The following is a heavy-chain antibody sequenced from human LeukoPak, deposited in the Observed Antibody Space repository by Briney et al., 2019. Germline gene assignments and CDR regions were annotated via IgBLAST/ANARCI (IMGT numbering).Heavy chain of an antibody. CDR1: GGTFSRYA. Sequence: ASVKVSCKASGGTFSRYAINWVRQATGQGLEWMGWMNPNSANTGYAQKFQGRVTLTRNTSITTAYMELSSLRSEDTAVYYCARVYNPLVYYMDVWGKGTTVTISS. CDR3: ARVYNPLVYYMDV. D-gene: IGHD1-1*01. J-gene: IGHJ6*03. CDR2: MNPNSANT. V-gene: IGHV1-8*03.